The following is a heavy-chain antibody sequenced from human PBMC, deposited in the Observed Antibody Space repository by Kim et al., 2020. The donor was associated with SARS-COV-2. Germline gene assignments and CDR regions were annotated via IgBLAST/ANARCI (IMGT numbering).Heavy chain of an antibody. Sequence: GGSLRLSCAASGFIFNSYWMSWVRQAPDKGLEWVASINQDGTEKNYVDSVKGRFTISRDNAKNSLFLQLNSLRGEDTAVYYCARMRLYRNYYFDWWGQGTLVTVSS. CDR1: GFIFNSYW. CDR3: ARMRLYRNYYFDW. D-gene: IGHD2-8*01. V-gene: IGHV3-7*01. J-gene: IGHJ4*01. CDR2: INQDGTEK.